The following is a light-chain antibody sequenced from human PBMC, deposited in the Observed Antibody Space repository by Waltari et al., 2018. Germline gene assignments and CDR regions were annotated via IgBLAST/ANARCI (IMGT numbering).Light chain of an antibody. CDR1: QDIGHD. CDR2: AAS. CDR3: LHHNNYPRT. J-gene: IGKJ1*01. V-gene: IGKV1-17*01. Sequence: DILMTQSPSSLSASVGDRVTITCRASQDIGHDLGWYQQQPGKAPRRLIYAASSLQSGVPSRFSGTGSGTEFTLTVSSLQPEDVATYYCLHHNNYPRTLGQGTKVEVK.